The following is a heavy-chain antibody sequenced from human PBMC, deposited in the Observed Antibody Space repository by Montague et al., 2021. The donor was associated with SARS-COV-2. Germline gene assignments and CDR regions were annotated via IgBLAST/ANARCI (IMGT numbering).Heavy chain of an antibody. Sequence: CAISGDSVSSHIATWNWIRQSPSKGLESLGRTYYRSKWYNDYAVSVKSRVIINPDTSNNRISLQLNSVTPEDTAVYYCARAYCGGDCYFYWYFDLWGRGTLVTVSS. CDR3: ARAYCGGDCYFYWYFDL. CDR1: GDSVSSHIAT. CDR2: TYYRSKWYN. D-gene: IGHD2-21*02. V-gene: IGHV6-1*01. J-gene: IGHJ2*01.